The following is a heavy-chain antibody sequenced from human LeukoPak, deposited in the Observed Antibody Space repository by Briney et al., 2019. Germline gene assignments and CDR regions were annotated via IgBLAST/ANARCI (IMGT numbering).Heavy chain of an antibody. Sequence: ASVKVSCKASGYTFTSYDINWVRQATGQGLEWMGWVNPNTGNTGYAQKFQGRVTMTTDTSTSTAYMELRSLRSDDTAVYYCARQLSSGSSDYWAQGTLVTVSS. CDR2: VNPNTGNT. CDR1: GYTFTSYD. J-gene: IGHJ4*02. D-gene: IGHD3-22*01. CDR3: ARQLSSGSSDY. V-gene: IGHV1-8*01.